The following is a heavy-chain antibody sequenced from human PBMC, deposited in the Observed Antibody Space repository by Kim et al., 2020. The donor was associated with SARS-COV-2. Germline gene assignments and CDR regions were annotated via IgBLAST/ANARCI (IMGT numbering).Heavy chain of an antibody. CDR2: ISSSSSYI. J-gene: IGHJ5*02. CDR3: ARGVGVWSGYYATENWFDP. CDR1: GFTFSSYS. D-gene: IGHD3-3*01. Sequence: GGSLRLSCAASGFTFSSYSMNWVRQAPGKGLEWVSSISSSSSYIYYADSVKGRFTISRDNAKNSLYLQMNSLRAEDTAVYYCARGVGVWSGYYATENWFDPWGQGTLVTVSS. V-gene: IGHV3-21*01.